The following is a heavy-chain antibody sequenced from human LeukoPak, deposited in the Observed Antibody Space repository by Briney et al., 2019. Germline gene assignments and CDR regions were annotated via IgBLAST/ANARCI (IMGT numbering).Heavy chain of an antibody. Sequence: GGSLRLSCAASGFTFSSYAMSWVRQAPGKGLEWVSAISGGGGSTYYADSVKGRFTISRDNAKNSLYLQMNSLRAEDTAVYYCARVASPLRLDAFDIWGQGTMVTVSS. CDR3: ARVASPLRLDAFDI. J-gene: IGHJ3*02. CDR1: GFTFSSYA. D-gene: IGHD4-17*01. V-gene: IGHV3-23*01. CDR2: ISGGGGST.